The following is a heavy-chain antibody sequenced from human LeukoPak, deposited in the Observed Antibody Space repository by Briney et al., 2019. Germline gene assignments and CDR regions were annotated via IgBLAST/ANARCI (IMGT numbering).Heavy chain of an antibody. V-gene: IGHV4-61*02. Sequence: SETLSLTCTVSGGSISSGSYYWSWIRQPAGKGLEWIGRIYASGSTNYNPSLKSRVTISVDTSKNQFSLKLNSVTAADTAVYYCARFYYDSSGAPGYFDYWGQGTLVTVSS. CDR2: IYASGST. CDR3: ARFYYDSSGAPGYFDY. J-gene: IGHJ4*02. CDR1: GGSISSGSYY. D-gene: IGHD3-22*01.